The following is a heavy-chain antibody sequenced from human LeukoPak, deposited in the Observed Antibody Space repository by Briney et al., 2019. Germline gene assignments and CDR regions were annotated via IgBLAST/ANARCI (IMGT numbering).Heavy chain of an antibody. D-gene: IGHD1-26*01. CDR2: ISGSGGST. CDR3: AKAISPSGSESLDY. J-gene: IGHJ4*02. V-gene: IGHV3-23*01. Sequence: GGSLRLSCEASGFSFSSYAMSWVRQAPGKGLEWVSAISGSGGSTYYADCVKGRFTISRDNSKNTLYLQMNRLRAEDTAVYYCAKAISPSGSESLDYWGQGTLVTVSS. CDR1: GFSFSSYA.